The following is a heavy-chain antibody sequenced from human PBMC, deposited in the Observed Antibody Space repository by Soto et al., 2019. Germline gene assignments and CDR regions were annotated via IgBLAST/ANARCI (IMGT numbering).Heavy chain of an antibody. CDR3: ARMGDITMVRGVPRGYYGMDV. V-gene: IGHV1-18*01. D-gene: IGHD3-10*01. CDR2: ISLYSDGT. Sequence: GASVKVSCKTSGYTFSNYGITWVRQAPGQPLEWLGWISLYSDGTNYAQKLQGRVTMTTDTSTSTAYMELRSLRSDDTAVYYCARMGDITMVRGVPRGYYGMDVWGQGTTVTVSS. J-gene: IGHJ6*02. CDR1: GYTFSNYG.